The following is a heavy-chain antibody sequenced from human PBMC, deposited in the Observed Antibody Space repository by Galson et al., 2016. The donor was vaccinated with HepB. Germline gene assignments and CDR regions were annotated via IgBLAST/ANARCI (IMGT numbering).Heavy chain of an antibody. D-gene: IGHD3-10*01. CDR1: GFTFSGHS. CDR2: IGGGGGGT. J-gene: IGHJ4*02. CDR3: AKDLNDAVGGVVTYFGS. V-gene: IGHV3-23*01. Sequence: SLRLSCAASGFTFSGHSMSWVRQAPGKGLEWVSVIGGGGGGTYYGDSVKGRFTTSRDNSRNTLYLQMNSLRAEDTAIYYCAKDLNDAVGGVVTYFGSWGQGTLVSVSS.